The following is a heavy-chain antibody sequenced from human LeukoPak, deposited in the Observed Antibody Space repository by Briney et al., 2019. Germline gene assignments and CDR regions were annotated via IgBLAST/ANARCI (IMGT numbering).Heavy chain of an antibody. Sequence: SETLSLTCTGSDGSISSYYWNWIRQPPGKGLEWIGYIYYSGSTNYNPSLKSRVTISVDTSKNQFSLKLSSVTAADTAVYYCARGNSGYYFDYWGQGTLVTVSS. V-gene: IGHV4-59*12. CDR3: ARGNSGYYFDY. J-gene: IGHJ4*02. CDR1: DGSISSYY. CDR2: IYYSGST. D-gene: IGHD6-25*01.